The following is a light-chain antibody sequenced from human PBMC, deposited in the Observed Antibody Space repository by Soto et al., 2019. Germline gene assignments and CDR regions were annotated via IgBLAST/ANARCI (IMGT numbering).Light chain of an antibody. V-gene: IGKV3-20*01. CDR3: ERYGGTTAGP. J-gene: IGKJ1*01. CDR1: QSVGNN. Sequence: LTQYPATLSLSPGERATLSCRASQSVGNNLAWYQQKPGQAPRLLIYGASSRATGNADRVIGSGSGTDVSLTISCLDPGGFALSCWERYGGTTAGPCGEGTKVDIK. CDR2: GAS.